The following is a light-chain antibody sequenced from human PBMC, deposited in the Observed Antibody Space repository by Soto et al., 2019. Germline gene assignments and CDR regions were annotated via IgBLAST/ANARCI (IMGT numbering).Light chain of an antibody. J-gene: IGKJ3*01. Sequence: EIVLTQSPGTLSLSPGERGTLSCRASQNLGTLYLAWFQQKSGQAPRLLIYSASRRATGIPDRFTGSGSGTDFTLTINRVEPEDFAVYYCQQRSNWPVTFGPGTKVDIK. CDR2: SAS. CDR3: QQRSNWPVT. CDR1: QNLGTLY. V-gene: IGKV3D-20*02.